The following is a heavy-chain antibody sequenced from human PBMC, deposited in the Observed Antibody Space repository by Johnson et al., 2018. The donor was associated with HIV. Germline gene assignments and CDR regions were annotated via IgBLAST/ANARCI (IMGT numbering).Heavy chain of an antibody. V-gene: IGHV3-20*04. Sequence: VQLVESGGGVVRPGGSLRLSCAASGFTFITYWMSWVRQAPGKGLEWVSGINWNGAITGYADSVKGRFTISRDNAKKSLYLQINSLRAEDTAVYYCATRDPTYRPGVFDIWGQGTMVTVSS. CDR2: INWNGAIT. CDR1: GFTFITYW. D-gene: IGHD2-8*01. J-gene: IGHJ3*02. CDR3: ATRDPTYRPGVFDI.